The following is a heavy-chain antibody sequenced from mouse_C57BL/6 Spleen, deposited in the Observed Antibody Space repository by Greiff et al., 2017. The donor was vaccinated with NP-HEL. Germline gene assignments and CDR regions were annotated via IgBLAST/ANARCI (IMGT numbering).Heavy chain of an antibody. J-gene: IGHJ2*01. Sequence: VQLQQSGAELVRPGASVKLSCKASGYTFTDYCINWVKQRPGQGLEWIGRIYPGSGNTYYNEKFKGKATLTAEKSSSTAYMQLSSLTSEDSAVYFCAVEEDEFAYWGQGTTVTVSS. CDR3: AVEEDEFAY. V-gene: IGHV1-76*01. CDR1: GYTFTDYC. CDR2: IYPGSGNT.